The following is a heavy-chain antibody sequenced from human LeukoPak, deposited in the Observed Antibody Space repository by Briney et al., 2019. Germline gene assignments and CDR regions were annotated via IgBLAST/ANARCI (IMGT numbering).Heavy chain of an antibody. CDR2: IYPGDSDT. D-gene: IGHD1-26*01. CDR1: GYSFTSYW. J-gene: IGHJ3*02. CDR3: ARQGSGSSGAFDI. V-gene: IGHV5-51*01. Sequence: GESLKISCNGSGYSFTSYWIGWVRQMPGEGLVWMGIIYPGDSDTRYSPSFQGQVTISADKSISTAYLQWSSLKASDTAMYYCARQGSGSSGAFDIWGQGTMVTVSS.